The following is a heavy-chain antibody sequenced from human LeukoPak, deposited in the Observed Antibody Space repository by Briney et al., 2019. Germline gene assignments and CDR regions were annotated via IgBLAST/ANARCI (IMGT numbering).Heavy chain of an antibody. J-gene: IGHJ4*02. D-gene: IGHD6-13*01. V-gene: IGHV1-24*01. Sequence: ASVKVSCKVSGYALTELSLHWVRQAPGKGLEWMGGLDPEDGEMIYSQKFQGRVTMTEDTSTDIAYMAMSSLTSEDTAVYYCARDPTGEQQLAPYYFDYWGQGTLVTVSS. CDR3: ARDPTGEQQLAPYYFDY. CDR2: LDPEDGEM. CDR1: GYALTELS.